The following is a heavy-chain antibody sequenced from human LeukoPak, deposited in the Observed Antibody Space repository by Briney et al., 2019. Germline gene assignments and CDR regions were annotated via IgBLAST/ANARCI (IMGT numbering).Heavy chain of an antibody. D-gene: IGHD6-13*01. CDR3: ATSYSSSWPYFDY. CDR2: FDPEDDET. V-gene: IGHV1-24*01. Sequence: ALVKVSCKVSGYTLTELSMHWVRQAPGKGLEWMGGFDPEDDETIYAQKFQGRVTMTEDTSTDTAYMELSSLRSEDTAVYYCATSYSSSWPYFDYWGQGTLVTVSS. J-gene: IGHJ4*02. CDR1: GYTLTELS.